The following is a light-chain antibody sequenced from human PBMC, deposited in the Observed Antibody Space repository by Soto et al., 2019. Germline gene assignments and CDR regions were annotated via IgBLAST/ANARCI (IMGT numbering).Light chain of an antibody. CDR3: QQHGISHIT. CDR2: DAS. CDR1: QNINNNY. J-gene: IGKJ5*01. V-gene: IGKV3-20*01. Sequence: VLTQSPGTLSLSPGGSATLSCRASQNINNNYLAWYQHKPSQAPRLLMYDASLRATGVPDRFSGSGSGTDFTLTITRLEPDDSAVYYCQQHGISHITFGQGTRLEI.